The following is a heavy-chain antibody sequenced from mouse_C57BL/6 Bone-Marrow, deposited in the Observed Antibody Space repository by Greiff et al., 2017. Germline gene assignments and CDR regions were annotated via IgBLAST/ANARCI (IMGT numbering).Heavy chain of an antibody. D-gene: IGHD1-1*01. CDR1: GYTFTSYW. Sequence: QVQLKQPGAELVKPGASVKVSCKASGYTFTSYWMHWVKQRPGQGLEWIGRIHPSDSDTNYNQKFKGKATLTVDKSSSTAYMQLSSLPSEDSEVYYCAIEFITTVVADYWGQGTTLTVSS. CDR2: IHPSDSDT. J-gene: IGHJ2*01. CDR3: AIEFITTVVADY. V-gene: IGHV1-74*01.